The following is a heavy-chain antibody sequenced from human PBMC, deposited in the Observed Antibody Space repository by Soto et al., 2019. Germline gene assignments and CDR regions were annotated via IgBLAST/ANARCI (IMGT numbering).Heavy chain of an antibody. Sequence: EVQLVESGGGLVQPGGSLRLSCAASGFTFSSYWMHWVRQAPGKGLVWVSRINSDGSSTSYADSVKGRFTISRDNAKTTLYLQMNRRRTDDKAVYYCARFDSGRYGTYYYYGMDVWGQGTTVTVSS. J-gene: IGHJ6*02. CDR3: ARFDSGRYGTYYYYGMDV. D-gene: IGHD3-10*01. V-gene: IGHV3-74*01. CDR1: GFTFSSYW. CDR2: INSDGSST.